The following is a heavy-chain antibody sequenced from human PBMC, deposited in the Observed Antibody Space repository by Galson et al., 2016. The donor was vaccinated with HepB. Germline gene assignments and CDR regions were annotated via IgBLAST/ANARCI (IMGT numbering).Heavy chain of an antibody. D-gene: IGHD4-17*01. CDR2: INSISSHI. CDR3: TGGLVRNGDHVS. V-gene: IGHV3-11*01. CDR1: GFRFSDCY. Sequence: SLRLSCAASGFRFSDCYMSWIRQAPGKGLEWVSYINSISSHIFYADSVKGRFTVSRGNARAAVYLEMNGLRADDTAVYYCTGGLVRNGDHVSWGQGILVTVSS. J-gene: IGHJ5*02.